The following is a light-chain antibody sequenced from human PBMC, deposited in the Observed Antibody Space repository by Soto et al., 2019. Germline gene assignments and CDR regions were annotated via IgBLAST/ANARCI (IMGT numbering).Light chain of an antibody. V-gene: IGKV3-11*01. J-gene: IGKJ3*01. CDR1: QSISSY. Sequence: EIVLTQSPATLSLSPGERATLSCRAGQSISSYLAWYQQKPDQAPRLLIYDASNRATCIPARFSVSGSGTDFTLTISSLEPEDFAVYYCHQRSTWPFTFGPGNKVDIK. CDR2: DAS. CDR3: HQRSTWPFT.